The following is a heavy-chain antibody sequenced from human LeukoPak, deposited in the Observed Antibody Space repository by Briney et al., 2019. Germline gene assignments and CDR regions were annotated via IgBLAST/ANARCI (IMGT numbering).Heavy chain of an antibody. J-gene: IGHJ4*02. Sequence: PGGSLRLSCAASGFTFSSYAMHWVRQAPGKGLEYVSAISSNGGSTYYANSVKGRFTISRDNSKNTLYLQMGSLRAEDMAVYYCARGRSKSDYWGQGTLVTVSS. CDR3: ARGRSKSDY. CDR2: ISSNGGST. V-gene: IGHV3-64*01. D-gene: IGHD1-14*01. CDR1: GFTFSSYA.